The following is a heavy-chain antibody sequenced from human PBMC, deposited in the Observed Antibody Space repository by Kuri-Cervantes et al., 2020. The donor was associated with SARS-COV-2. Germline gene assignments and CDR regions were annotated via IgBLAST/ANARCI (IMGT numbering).Heavy chain of an antibody. V-gene: IGHV3-49*04. J-gene: IGHJ4*02. CDR3: TRYDFWSGYYLDY. Sequence: GGSLRLSCEVSGFLFSASAIHWVRQASGKGLEWVGFIRSKAYGGTTEYAASVKGRFTISRDDSKSIAYLQMNSLKTEDTAVYYCTRYDFWSGYYLDYWGQGTLVTVSS. D-gene: IGHD3-3*01. CDR2: IRSKAYGGTT. CDR1: GFLFSASA.